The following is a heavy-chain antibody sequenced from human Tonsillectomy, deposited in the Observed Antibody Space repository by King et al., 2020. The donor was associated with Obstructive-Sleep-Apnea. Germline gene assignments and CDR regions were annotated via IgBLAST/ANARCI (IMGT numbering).Heavy chain of an antibody. CDR2: IGYDGNKK. J-gene: IGHJ4*02. D-gene: IGHD4-23*01. CDR1: GFSFSTYG. V-gene: IGHV3-30*02. CDR3: AKDGTTVVERPYFDY. Sequence: VQLVESGGGVVQPGGSLILSCAAAGFSFSTYGMHWVRQAPGKGLEWVAFIGYDGNKKYYADSVKGRFTIARDNSKNMLYLQMNSRRFEDTAVYYCAKDGTTVVERPYFDYWPKGPLVTVPS.